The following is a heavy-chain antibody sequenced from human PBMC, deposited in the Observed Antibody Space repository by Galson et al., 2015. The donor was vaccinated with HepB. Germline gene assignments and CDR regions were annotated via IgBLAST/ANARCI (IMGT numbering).Heavy chain of an antibody. V-gene: IGHV1-3*01. CDR1: GYTFTSYA. CDR2: INAGNGNT. CDR3: ARDGGYFDWSKPRPLDY. J-gene: IGHJ4*02. D-gene: IGHD3-9*01. Sequence: SVKVSCKASGYTFTSYAMHWVRQAPGQRLEWMGWINAGNGNTKYSQKFQGRVTITRDTSASTAYMELSSLRSEDTAVYYCARDGGYFDWSKPRPLDYWGQGTLVTVSS.